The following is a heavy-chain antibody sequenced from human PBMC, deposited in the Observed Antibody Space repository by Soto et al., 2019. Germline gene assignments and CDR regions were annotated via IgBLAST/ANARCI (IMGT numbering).Heavy chain of an antibody. CDR3: SRPLYSGSYSDYYFAY. J-gene: IGHJ4*02. D-gene: IGHD1-26*01. CDR2: ISYDGINK. CDR1: GFTFSSYA. V-gene: IGHV3-30-3*01. Sequence: QVQLVESGGGVVQPGRSLRLSCAASGFTFSSYAMHWVRQAPGKGLEWVAVISYDGINKYYADSVQGRFTISRDISKNTLYLQMNSLSTEDTAVYYCSRPLYSGSYSDYYFAYWGQGTLVTVSS.